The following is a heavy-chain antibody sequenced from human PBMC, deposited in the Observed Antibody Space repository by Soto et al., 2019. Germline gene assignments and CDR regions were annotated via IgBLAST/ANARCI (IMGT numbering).Heavy chain of an antibody. D-gene: IGHD6-13*01. Sequence: ASVKVSCKASGGTFSSYAISWVRQAPGQGLEWMGGIIPIFGTANYAQKFQGRVTITADESTSTAYMKLSSVTAADTAVYYCARRFSSSSWYERGNYFGYWGQGTLVTVSS. V-gene: IGHV1-69*13. CDR1: GGTFSSYA. CDR3: ARRFSSSSWYERGNYFGY. J-gene: IGHJ4*02. CDR2: IIPIFGTA.